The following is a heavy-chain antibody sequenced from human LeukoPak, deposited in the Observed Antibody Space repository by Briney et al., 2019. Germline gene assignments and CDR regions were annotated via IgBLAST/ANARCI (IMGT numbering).Heavy chain of an antibody. D-gene: IGHD4-17*01. V-gene: IGHV4-59*01. CDR1: GGSISSYY. J-gene: IGHJ4*02. CDR2: IYNTGST. Sequence: SETLSLTCTVSGGSISSYYWSWIRQPPGKGLEWIGFIYNTGSTNYNPSLKSRVAISVDTSKNQFSLKLRSVTAADTAVYYCVRDKGDVTRASSERFDYWGQGTLVTVSS. CDR3: VRDKGDVTRASSERFDY.